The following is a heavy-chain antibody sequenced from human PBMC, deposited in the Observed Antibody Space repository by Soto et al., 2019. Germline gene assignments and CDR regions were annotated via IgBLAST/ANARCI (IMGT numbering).Heavy chain of an antibody. D-gene: IGHD3-22*01. J-gene: IGHJ4*02. CDR3: ARDHYDSSGYYENFDY. V-gene: IGHV3-48*01. CDR2: ISSSSSTI. Sequence: PGGSKRHSSAPSGFTFRISSMNRVRQAPGKGLEWVSYISSSSSTIYYADSVKGRFTISRDNAKNSLYLQMNSLRAEDTAVYYCARDHYDSSGYYENFDYWGQGP. CDR1: GFTFRISS.